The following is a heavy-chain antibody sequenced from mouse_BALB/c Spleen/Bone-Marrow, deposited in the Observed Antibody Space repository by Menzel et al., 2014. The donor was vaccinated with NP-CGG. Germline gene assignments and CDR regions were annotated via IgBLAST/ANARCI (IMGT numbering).Heavy chain of an antibody. CDR3: ARDYDYDDGFSY. Sequence: VKLVESGPGLVSPSQSLSITCTISGFSLTNHGFHWVRQPPGKGPEWLAVIWSDGGTTYNSALKSRLRITKDNSKSQVFLKMNSLQTDDTAMYYCARDYDYDDGFSYWGQGTLVTVSA. CDR1: GFSLTNHG. D-gene: IGHD2-4*01. J-gene: IGHJ3*01. V-gene: IGHV2-6-1*01. CDR2: IWSDGGT.